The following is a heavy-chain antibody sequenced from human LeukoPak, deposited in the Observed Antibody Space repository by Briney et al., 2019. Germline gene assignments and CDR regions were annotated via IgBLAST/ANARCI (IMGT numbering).Heavy chain of an antibody. V-gene: IGHV1-18*04. CDR2: ISAYNGNT. Sequence: ASVKVSCKASGYTFTSYGISWVRQAPGQGLEWMGWISAYNGNTNYAQKLQGRVTMTTDTSTSTAYMELRSLRSDDTAVYYCARVSRRLSGQYYDYVWGSSPTALDYWGQGTLVTVSS. J-gene: IGHJ4*02. D-gene: IGHD3-16*01. CDR1: GYTFTSYG. CDR3: ARVSRRLSGQYYDYVWGSSPTALDY.